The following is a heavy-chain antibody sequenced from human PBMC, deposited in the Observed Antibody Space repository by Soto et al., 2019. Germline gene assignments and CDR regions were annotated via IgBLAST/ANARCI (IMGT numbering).Heavy chain of an antibody. Sequence: SQTLSLTCAISGDSVSSNSAAWNWIRQSPSRGLEWLGRTYYRSKWYNDYAVSVKSRTTINPDTSKNQFSLQLNSVTPEDTAVYYCAREQLDSIAAAGTIGLGYWGQGTLVTVSS. CDR1: GDSVSSNSAA. J-gene: IGHJ4*02. CDR2: TYYRSKWYN. CDR3: AREQLDSIAAAGTIGLGY. V-gene: IGHV6-1*01. D-gene: IGHD6-13*01.